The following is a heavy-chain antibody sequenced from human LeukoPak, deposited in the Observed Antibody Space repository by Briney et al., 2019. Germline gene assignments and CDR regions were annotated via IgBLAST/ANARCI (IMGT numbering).Heavy chain of an antibody. Sequence: SETLSLTCTVSGGSISSYYWSWIRQPAGKGLEWIGRIYTSGSTNYNPYLKSRVTMSVDTSKNQFSLKLSFVTAADTAVYYCATDVEAIDAFDIWGQGTMVTVSS. CDR1: GGSISSYY. J-gene: IGHJ3*02. CDR3: ATDVEAIDAFDI. D-gene: IGHD5-12*01. CDR2: IYTSGST. V-gene: IGHV4-4*07.